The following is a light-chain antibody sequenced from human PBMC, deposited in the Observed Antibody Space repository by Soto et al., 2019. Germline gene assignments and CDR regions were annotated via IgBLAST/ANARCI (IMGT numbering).Light chain of an antibody. V-gene: IGLV2-14*01. CDR3: SSHTSSSTLVV. CDR1: SSDVGGYNY. Sequence: QSALTQPASVSGSPGQSITISCTGTSSDVGGYNYVSWYQQHPGKAPKLMISEVSNRPSGVSNRFSGSKSGNTASLTISGLQAEDEADYYCSSHTSSSTLVVFGGGTKLTVL. CDR2: EVS. J-gene: IGLJ2*01.